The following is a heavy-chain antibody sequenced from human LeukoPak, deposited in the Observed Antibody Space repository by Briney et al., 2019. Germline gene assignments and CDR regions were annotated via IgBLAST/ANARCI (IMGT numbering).Heavy chain of an antibody. V-gene: IGHV3-74*01. CDR1: GFTFSSYW. D-gene: IGHD3-9*01. CDR2: INSDGSST. J-gene: IGHJ3*02. CDR3: ARSRSYYDILTGLQSDAFDI. Sequence: QSGGSLRLSCAASGFTFSSYWMHWVRQAPGKGLVWVSRINSDGSSTSYADSVKGRFTISRDNAKNTLYLQMNSLRAEDTAVYYCARSRSYYDILTGLQSDAFDIWGQGTMVTVSS.